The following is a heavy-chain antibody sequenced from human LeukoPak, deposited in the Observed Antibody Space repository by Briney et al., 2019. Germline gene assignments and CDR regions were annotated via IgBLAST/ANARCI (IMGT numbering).Heavy chain of an antibody. V-gene: IGHV4-4*02. J-gene: IGHJ6*02. Sequence: SGTLSLTCAVSGGSISSSNWWSWVRQPPGKGLEWIGEIYHSGSTNYNPSLKSRVAISVDKSKNQFSLKLSSVTAADTAVYYCARVIAVAGYGMDVWGQGTTVTVSS. D-gene: IGHD6-19*01. CDR3: ARVIAVAGYGMDV. CDR1: GGSISSSNW. CDR2: IYHSGST.